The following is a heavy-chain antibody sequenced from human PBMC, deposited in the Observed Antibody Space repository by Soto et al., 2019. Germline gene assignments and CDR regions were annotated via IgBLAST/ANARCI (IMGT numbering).Heavy chain of an antibody. V-gene: IGHV4-59*01. CDR2: VYSSGST. D-gene: IGHD2-21*01. J-gene: IGHJ5*02. CDR3: ARRAVVAVTGSLDNWLDP. Sequence: SETLSLTCTVSGDSITSYNWNWLRQPPGKALEWIGYVYSSGSTNYNPSLKSRVTISVDTSRDQFSLKVNSVTAADTAVYYCARRAVVAVTGSLDNWLDPWGQGILVTVSS. CDR1: GDSITSYN.